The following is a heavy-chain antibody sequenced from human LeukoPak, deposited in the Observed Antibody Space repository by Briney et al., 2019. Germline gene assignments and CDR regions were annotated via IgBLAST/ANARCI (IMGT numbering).Heavy chain of an antibody. D-gene: IGHD6-19*01. J-gene: IGHJ6*03. V-gene: IGHV3-21*01. CDR3: ARDKVSDYYYYYMDV. CDR2: ISSAGGYI. CDR1: GLSFSSYS. Sequence: PGGSLRLSCAASGLSFSSYSMNWVRQAPGKGLEWVSSISSAGGYIHYADSVKGRFTISRDNAKNSLYLQMNSLRVEDTAIYYCARDKVSDYYYYYMDVWGKGTTVTVSS.